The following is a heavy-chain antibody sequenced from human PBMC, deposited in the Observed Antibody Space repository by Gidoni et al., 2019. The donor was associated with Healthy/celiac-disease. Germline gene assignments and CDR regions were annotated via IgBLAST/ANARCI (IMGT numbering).Heavy chain of an antibody. CDR2: IYYSGST. D-gene: IGHD3-10*01. CDR1: GGSISSSSYY. J-gene: IGHJ5*02. CDR3: ARLVRGVIWFDP. Sequence: QLQLQESGPGLVKPSETLSLTCTVSGGSISSSSYYWGWIRQPPGKGLEWIGSIYYSGSTYYNPSLKSRVTISVDTSKTQFSLKLSSVTAADTAVYYCARLVRGVIWFDPWGQGTLVTVSS. V-gene: IGHV4-39*01.